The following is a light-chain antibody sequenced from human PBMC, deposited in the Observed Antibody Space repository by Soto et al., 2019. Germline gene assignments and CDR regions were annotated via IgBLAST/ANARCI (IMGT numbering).Light chain of an antibody. J-gene: IGLJ1*01. V-gene: IGLV1-47*01. Sequence: QSVLAQPPSASGTPGQRVTISCSGSTSNIGTNYVYWYHQLPGTAPKLLISRNNQRPSGVPDRFSGSKSGTSAFLAISGLRSEDEGDYYCAAGDESLSGHYVFGTGTRSPS. CDR1: TSNIGTNY. CDR2: RNN. CDR3: AAGDESLSGHYV.